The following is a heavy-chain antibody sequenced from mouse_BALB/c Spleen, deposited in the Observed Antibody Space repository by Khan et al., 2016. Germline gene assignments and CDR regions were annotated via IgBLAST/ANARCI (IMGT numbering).Heavy chain of an antibody. CDR3: ARSSYGNYGHFDS. D-gene: IGHD2-10*01. V-gene: IGHV3-8*02. CDR2: ISYSGST. CDR1: GDSITSGY. Sequence: EVQLQESGPSFVKPSQTLSLTCSVTGDSITSGYWNWIRKFPGNKLDYMGYISYSGSTYYNPSLKSRISITRDTSESQYYLQLISVTTEDTATYYCARSSYGNYGHFDSWGQGTTLTVSS. J-gene: IGHJ2*01.